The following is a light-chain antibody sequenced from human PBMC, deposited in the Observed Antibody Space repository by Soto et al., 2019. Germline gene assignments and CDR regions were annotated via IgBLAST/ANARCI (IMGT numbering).Light chain of an antibody. V-gene: IGLV3-21*04. CDR1: NIGSKS. Sequence: SYELTQPPSLSVAPGETARISCGGNNIGSKSVHWYQQKPGQAPVLVIFYDSDRPSGIPERFSGSNSGNTAPLTISRVEAGDEGDFYCQVWDSSSDLAVFGTGTKVTVL. CDR3: QVWDSSSDLAV. CDR2: YDS. J-gene: IGLJ1*01.